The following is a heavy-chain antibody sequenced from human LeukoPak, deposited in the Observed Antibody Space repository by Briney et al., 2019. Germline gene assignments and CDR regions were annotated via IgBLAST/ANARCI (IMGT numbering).Heavy chain of an antibody. Sequence: SQTLSLTCTVSGGSISSGGYYWSWIRQPPGKGLEWIGYIYYSGSTNYNPSLKSRVTISVDTSKNQFSLKLSSVTAADTAVYYCARVAHPLDIVVVPAAPNFDYWGQGTLVTVSS. CDR1: GGSISSGGYY. J-gene: IGHJ4*02. CDR3: ARVAHPLDIVVVPAAPNFDY. D-gene: IGHD2-2*01. CDR2: IYYSGST. V-gene: IGHV4-61*08.